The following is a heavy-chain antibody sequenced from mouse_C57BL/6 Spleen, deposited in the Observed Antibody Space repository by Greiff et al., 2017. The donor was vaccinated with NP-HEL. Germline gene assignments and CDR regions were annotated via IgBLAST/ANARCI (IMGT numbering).Heavy chain of an antibody. CDR2: ISSGSSTN. Sequence: EVNLEESGGGLVKPGGSLKLSCAASGFTFRDYGMHWVRQAPEKGLEWVAYISSGSSTNYYADTVKGRFPISRDNAQNTLFLQMTSLRSEDTAMYYCARRNWTWFAYWGQGTLVTVSA. V-gene: IGHV5-17*01. CDR3: ARRNWTWFAY. J-gene: IGHJ3*01. CDR1: GFTFRDYG. D-gene: IGHD4-1*01.